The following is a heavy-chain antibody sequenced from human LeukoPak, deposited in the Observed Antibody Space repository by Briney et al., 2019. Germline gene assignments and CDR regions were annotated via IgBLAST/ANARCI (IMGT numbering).Heavy chain of an antibody. CDR2: ISKSGDHT. CDR3: ATLWGPDTSAFRWGRDGMDV. CDR1: GLTFNNYA. Sequence: QPGGSLRLSCAVSGLTFNNYAMSWVRQAPGKGLEWVSAISKSGDHTYYAASAKGRFTIYRDNSKNTQYLQMNSLRAEDTAVYYCATLWGPDTSAFRWGRDGMDVWGQGTTVIVS. D-gene: IGHD3-16*01. J-gene: IGHJ6*02. V-gene: IGHV3-23*01.